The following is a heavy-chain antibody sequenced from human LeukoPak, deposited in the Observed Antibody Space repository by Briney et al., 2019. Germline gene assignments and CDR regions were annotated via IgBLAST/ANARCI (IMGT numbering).Heavy chain of an antibody. CDR3: ARDDYYDSSGYALDI. CDR1: GGSISSSSYY. V-gene: IGHV4-39*07. Sequence: PSETLSLTCTVPGGSISSSSYYWGWIRQPPGKGLEWVGSIYYSGSTYYNPSLKSRVTISVDTSKNQFSLKLSSVTAADTAAYYCARDDYYDSSGYALDIWGQGTMVTVSS. D-gene: IGHD3-22*01. J-gene: IGHJ3*02. CDR2: IYYSGST.